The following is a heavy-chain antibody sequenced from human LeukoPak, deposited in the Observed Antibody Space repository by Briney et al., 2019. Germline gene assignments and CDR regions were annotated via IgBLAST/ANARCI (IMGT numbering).Heavy chain of an antibody. D-gene: IGHD6-13*01. V-gene: IGHV4-39*07. J-gene: IGHJ5*02. Sequence: PSETLSLTCTVSGGSISSSSYYWGWIRQPPGKGLEWIGSIYYSGSTYYNPSLKSRVTISVDTSKNQFSLKLNSVTAADTAVYYCARVGSSSRLGVDPWGRGTLVTVSS. CDR3: ARVGSSSRLGVDP. CDR2: IYYSGST. CDR1: GGSISSSSYY.